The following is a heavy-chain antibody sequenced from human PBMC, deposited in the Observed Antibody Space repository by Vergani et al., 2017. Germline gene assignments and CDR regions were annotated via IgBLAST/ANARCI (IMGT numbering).Heavy chain of an antibody. CDR3: AKHFRGWGIDY. Sequence: VQLVESGGGLVQPGGCLRLSCATSGFTLSNYDMQWIRQGPGKGLEFVAFIQFDGSNQYYADSVKGRFTLSRDFSKNTLYLQMNSLRTDDTATYYCAKHFRGWGIDYWGQGTQVIVSS. CDR1: GFTLSNYD. J-gene: IGHJ4*02. D-gene: IGHD3-16*01. V-gene: IGHV3-30*02. CDR2: IQFDGSNQ.